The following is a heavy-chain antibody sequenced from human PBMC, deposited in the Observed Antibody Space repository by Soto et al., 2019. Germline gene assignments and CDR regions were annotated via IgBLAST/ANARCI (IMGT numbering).Heavy chain of an antibody. CDR2: IGPKSGDT. CDR1: GYTFSGYY. V-gene: IGHV1-2*02. J-gene: IGHJ4*02. CDR3: GRGRSGEIVIFY. D-gene: IGHD5-12*01. Sequence: QVQLVQSGAEVKESGASVKVSCKASGYTFSGYYIHWVRQAPGQAPEWVGEIGPKSGDTRYAQKFEGRVTMTKDTSLTTVYMELRNLSPDDTAVYFCGRGRSGEIVIFYWGQGTLVTVHS.